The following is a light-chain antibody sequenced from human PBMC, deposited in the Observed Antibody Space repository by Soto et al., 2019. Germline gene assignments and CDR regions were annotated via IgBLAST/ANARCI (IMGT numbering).Light chain of an antibody. CDR3: TSYVGSNSWV. Sequence: QSALTQPPSASGSPGQSVTISCTGTSSDVGAYKYVSWYQQYPGKAPKLMIYEVSKRPSGVPDRFSGSKSGNTAALTVSGLQAEDEADYYCTSYVGSNSWVFGGGTKVTFL. CDR1: SSDVGAYKY. V-gene: IGLV2-8*01. J-gene: IGLJ3*02. CDR2: EVS.